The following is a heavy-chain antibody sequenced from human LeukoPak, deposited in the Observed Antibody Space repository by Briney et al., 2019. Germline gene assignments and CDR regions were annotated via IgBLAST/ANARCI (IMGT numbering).Heavy chain of an antibody. CDR3: ARRVAANPSLYGMDV. Sequence: SVKVSCKASGGTFSSYAISWVRQAPGQGLEWMGGIIPIFGTANYAQKFQGRVTITADESTSTAYMELSSLRSEDTAVYYRARRVAANPSLYGMDVWGQGTTVTVSS. CDR2: IIPIFGTA. J-gene: IGHJ6*02. D-gene: IGHD2-15*01. CDR1: GGTFSSYA. V-gene: IGHV1-69*13.